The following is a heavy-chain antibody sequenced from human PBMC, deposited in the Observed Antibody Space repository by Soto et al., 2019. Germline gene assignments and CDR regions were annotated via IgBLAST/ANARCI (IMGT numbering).Heavy chain of an antibody. D-gene: IGHD5-12*01. CDR1: GGSFSGYY. Sequence: QVQLQQWGAGLLKPSETLSLTCAVYGGSFSGYYWSWIRQPPGKGLEWIGEINHSGSTNYNPSLKSRVTISVDTSKNQFSLKLSSVTAADTAVYYCARGRLTDGYNRYYFDYWGQGTLVTVSS. J-gene: IGHJ4*02. V-gene: IGHV4-34*01. CDR2: INHSGST. CDR3: ARGRLTDGYNRYYFDY.